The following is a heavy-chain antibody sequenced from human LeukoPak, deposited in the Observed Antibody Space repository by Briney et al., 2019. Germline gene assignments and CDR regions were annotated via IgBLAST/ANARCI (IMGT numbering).Heavy chain of an antibody. J-gene: IGHJ4*02. CDR1: GFTFSSYA. CDR2: ISYDGSNK. D-gene: IGHD2-15*01. V-gene: IGHV3-30-3*01. CDR3: ARFDIVVVVAATGALDY. Sequence: GGSLRLSCAASGFTFSSYAMHWVRQAPGKGLEWVAVISYDGSNKYYADSVKGRFTISRDNSKNTLYLQMISLRAEDTAVYYCARFDIVVVVAATGALDYWGQGTLVTVSS.